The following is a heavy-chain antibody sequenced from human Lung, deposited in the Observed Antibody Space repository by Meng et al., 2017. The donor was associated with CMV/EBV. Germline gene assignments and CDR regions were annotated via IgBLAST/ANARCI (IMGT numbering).Heavy chain of an antibody. V-gene: IGHV3-74*03. CDR2: IDSQESSM. CDR3: VREGGQWFY. D-gene: IGHD3-22*01. Sequence: EVELVEDGGGLVQPVGSLRRSCAASGFTFSNYWMHWVRQVPGKAPVWVSRIDSQESSMTYADSVKGRFTVSRDNGKNTLYLQMNSLRIEDTAVYYCVREGGQWFYWGQGTLVTVSS. J-gene: IGHJ4*02. CDR1: GFTFSNYW.